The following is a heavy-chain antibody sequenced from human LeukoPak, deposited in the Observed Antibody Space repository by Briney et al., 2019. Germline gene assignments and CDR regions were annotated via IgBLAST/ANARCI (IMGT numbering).Heavy chain of an antibody. Sequence: GASVKVSCKASGYTFTSYGISWVRQAPGRGLEWMGWISAYNGNTNYAQKLQGRVTMTTDTSTSTAYMELSSLRSEDTAVYYCARGPRGIAAAGRAPYYFDYWGQGALVTVSS. CDR3: ARGPRGIAAAGRAPYYFDY. J-gene: IGHJ4*02. CDR1: GYTFTSYG. V-gene: IGHV1-18*01. CDR2: ISAYNGNT. D-gene: IGHD6-13*01.